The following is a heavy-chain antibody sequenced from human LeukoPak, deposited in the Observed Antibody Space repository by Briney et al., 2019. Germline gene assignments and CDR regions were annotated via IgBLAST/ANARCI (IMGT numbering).Heavy chain of an antibody. CDR3: ARDYEGRGGSDPTDSYYMDV. V-gene: IGHV1-18*01. CDR1: GYTFTSYG. Sequence: VASVKVSCKTSGYTFTSYGINWVRHAPGQGLEWLGCISAYSGSTNSAQKLQGRVTMTTDTSTSTAYMELSSLRSEDTAVYYCARDYEGRGGSDPTDSYYMDVWGKGTTVTVSS. D-gene: IGHD3-3*01. CDR2: ISAYSGST. J-gene: IGHJ6*03.